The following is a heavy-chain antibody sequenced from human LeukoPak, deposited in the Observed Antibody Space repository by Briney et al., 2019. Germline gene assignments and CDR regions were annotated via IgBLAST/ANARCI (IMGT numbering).Heavy chain of an antibody. CDR1: GFTFSSYS. D-gene: IGHD5-12*01. CDR2: IRSSSNI. V-gene: IGHV3-21*01. CDR3: ARDREDIVATIGGDAFDI. Sequence: GGSLTLSRAASGFTFSSYSMNWVRQAPGKGLEWVSSIRSSSNIYYADSVKGRFTISRDNAKNLLYLQMNSLRAEDTAVYYCARDREDIVATIGGDAFDIWGQGTMVTVSS. J-gene: IGHJ3*02.